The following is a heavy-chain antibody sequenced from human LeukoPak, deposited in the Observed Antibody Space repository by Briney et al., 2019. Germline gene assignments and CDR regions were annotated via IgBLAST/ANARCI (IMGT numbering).Heavy chain of an antibody. V-gene: IGHV1-69*13. CDR2: IIPIFGTA. D-gene: IGHD1-26*01. J-gene: IGHJ4*02. Sequence: ASVKVSCKASGGTFSSYAISWVRQAPGQGLEWMGGIIPIFGTANYAQKFQGRVTITADESTSTAYMELSSLRSEDTAVYYCARDDPGIVGATTRGAFDYWGQGTLVTVSS. CDR3: ARDDPGIVGATTRGAFDY. CDR1: GGTFSSYA.